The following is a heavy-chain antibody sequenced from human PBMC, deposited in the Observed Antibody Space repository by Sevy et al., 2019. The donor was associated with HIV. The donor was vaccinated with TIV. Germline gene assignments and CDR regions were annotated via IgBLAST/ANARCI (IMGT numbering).Heavy chain of an antibody. Sequence: ASVKVSCKASGCTFTSYGISWVRQAPGQGLEWMGWISAYNGNTNYAPKLQGRVTMTTDTSTSTAYMELRSLRSDDTAVYYCARGLVGATHLDYWGQGTLVTVSS. CDR1: GCTFTSYG. V-gene: IGHV1-18*01. J-gene: IGHJ4*01. D-gene: IGHD1-26*01. CDR3: ARGLVGATHLDY. CDR2: ISAYNGNT.